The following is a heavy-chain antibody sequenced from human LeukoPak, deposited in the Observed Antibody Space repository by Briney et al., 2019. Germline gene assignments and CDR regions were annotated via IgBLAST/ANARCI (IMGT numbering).Heavy chain of an antibody. CDR1: GGTFSSYA. V-gene: IGHV1-69*05. CDR3: ARDRYCSSTSCSVRPYNWFDP. CDR2: IIPIFGTA. J-gene: IGHJ5*02. D-gene: IGHD2-2*01. Sequence: GSSVKVSCKASGGTFSSYAISWVRQAPGQGLEWMGGIIPIFGTANYAQKFQGRVTITTDESTSTAYMELSSLRSEDTAVYYCARDRYCSSTSCSVRPYNWFDPWGQGTLVTVSS.